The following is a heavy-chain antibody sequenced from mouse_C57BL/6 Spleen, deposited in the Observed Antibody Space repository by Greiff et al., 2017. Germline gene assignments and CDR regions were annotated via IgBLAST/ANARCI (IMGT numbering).Heavy chain of an antibody. CDR2: IRNKANNHAT. V-gene: IGHV6-6*01. CDR3: TSITTVDAMDY. Sequence: LQQSGGGLVQPGGSMKLSCAASGFTFSDAWMDWVRQSPEKGLEWVAEIRNKANNHATYYAESVKGRFTISRDDSKSSVYLQMNSLRAEDTGIYYCTSITTVDAMDYWGQGTSVTVSS. D-gene: IGHD1-1*01. J-gene: IGHJ4*01. CDR1: GFTFSDAW.